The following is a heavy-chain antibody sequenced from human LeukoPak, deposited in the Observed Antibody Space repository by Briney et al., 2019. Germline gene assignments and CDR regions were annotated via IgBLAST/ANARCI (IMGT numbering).Heavy chain of an antibody. CDR2: INPKSGDI. CDR3: GRGIQSFDP. J-gene: IGHJ5*02. CDR1: GYTFTAYY. Sequence: ASVKVSCKASGYTFTAYYIHWVRQAPGQGLEWMGRINPKSGDINYAQKFQDRVTMTRDTSMSAAYMEISRLTYDDTAVYYCGRGIQSFDPWGQGTLVTISS. V-gene: IGHV1-2*06.